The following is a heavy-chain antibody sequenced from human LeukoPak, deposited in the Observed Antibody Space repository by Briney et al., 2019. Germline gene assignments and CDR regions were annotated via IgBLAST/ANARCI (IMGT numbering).Heavy chain of an antibody. Sequence: PGGSLRLSCAASGFTFSSYAMTRVRQAPGEGLEWVSVIGYSGGDIQYADSVKGRFTISRDNSKNTLYLQMNSLRVEDTAVYYCARRLTQYDCFDPWGQGILVTVSS. CDR3: ARRLTQYDCFDP. CDR2: IGYSGGDI. D-gene: IGHD2-2*01. J-gene: IGHJ5*02. V-gene: IGHV3-23*01. CDR1: GFTFSSYA.